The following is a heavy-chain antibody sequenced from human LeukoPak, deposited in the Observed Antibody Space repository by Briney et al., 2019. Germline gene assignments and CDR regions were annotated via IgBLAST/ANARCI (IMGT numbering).Heavy chain of an antibody. V-gene: IGHV1-2*02. CDR2: INPNSGGT. J-gene: IGHJ6*03. Sequence: ASVKVSCMASGYTFTGYYMHWVRQAPGQGLEWMGWINPNSGGTNYAQKFQGRVTMTRDTSISTAYMELSRLRSDDTAVYYCAREFSYERPDSSRSRTSYYYYYYMDVWGKGTTVTVSS. CDR1: GYTFTGYY. CDR3: AREFSYERPDSSRSRTSYYYYYYMDV. D-gene: IGHD6-13*01.